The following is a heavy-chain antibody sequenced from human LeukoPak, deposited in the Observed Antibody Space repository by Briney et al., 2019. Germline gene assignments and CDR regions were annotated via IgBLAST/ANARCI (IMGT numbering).Heavy chain of an antibody. D-gene: IGHD5-18*01. CDR3: ARETWIQLWLLDY. CDR1: GGSISSSSYY. Sequence: PSETLSLTCTVSGGSISSSSYYWGWIRQPPGKGLEWIGGIYYSGSTYYNPSLKSRVTISVDTSKNQFSLKLSPVTAADTAVYYCARETWIQLWLLDYWGQGTLVTVSS. V-gene: IGHV4-39*02. CDR2: IYYSGST. J-gene: IGHJ4*02.